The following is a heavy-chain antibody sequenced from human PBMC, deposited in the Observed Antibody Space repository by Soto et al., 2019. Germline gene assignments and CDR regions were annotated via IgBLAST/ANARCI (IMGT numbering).Heavy chain of an antibody. CDR1: GGSISSGDYY. V-gene: IGHV4-30-4*01. Sequence: QVQLQESGPGLVKPSQTLSLTCTVSGGSISSGDYYWSWIRQPPGKGLEWIGYIYYSGSTYYNPSLTSRVTIPVDTSKNQFSLKLSSVTAADTAVYYCARVGPIAAAAYYYYGMDVWGQGTTVTVSS. D-gene: IGHD6-13*01. CDR3: ARVGPIAAAAYYYYGMDV. J-gene: IGHJ6*02. CDR2: IYYSGST.